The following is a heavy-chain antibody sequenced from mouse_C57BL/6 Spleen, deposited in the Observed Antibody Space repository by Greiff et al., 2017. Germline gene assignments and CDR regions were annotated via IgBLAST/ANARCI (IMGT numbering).Heavy chain of an antibody. D-gene: IGHD1-1*01. Sequence: QVQLQQPGAELVRPGSSVKLSCKASGYTFTSYWMDWVKQRPGQGLEWIGNIYPSDSETHYNQKFKDKATLTVDKSSSTAYMQLSSLTSEDSAVYYCARPYYCGSSYGYWGKGTTLTVSS. V-gene: IGHV1-61*01. CDR1: GYTFTSYW. J-gene: IGHJ2*01. CDR3: ARPYYCGSSYGY. CDR2: IYPSDSET.